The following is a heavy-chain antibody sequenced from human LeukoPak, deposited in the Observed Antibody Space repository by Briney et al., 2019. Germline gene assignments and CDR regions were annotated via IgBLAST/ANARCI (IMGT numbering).Heavy chain of an antibody. V-gene: IGHV1-46*01. CDR1: GYTFTSYY. Sequence: ASVKVSCKASGYTFTSYYMHWVRQAPGQGLEWMGIVNPSGGCTSYAQKFQGRVTMTRDMSTSTVYMELSSLRSEDTAVYYCAREKTAEYQLLSRAIDYWGQGTLVTVSS. D-gene: IGHD2-2*01. CDR3: AREKTAEYQLLSRAIDY. CDR2: VNPSGGCT. J-gene: IGHJ4*02.